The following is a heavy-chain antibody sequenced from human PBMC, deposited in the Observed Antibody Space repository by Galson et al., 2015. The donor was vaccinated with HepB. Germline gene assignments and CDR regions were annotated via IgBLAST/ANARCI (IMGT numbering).Heavy chain of an antibody. CDR1: GFTFSTYA. J-gene: IGHJ2*01. Sequence: SLRLSCAASGFTFSTYAMTWVRQAPGKGLEWVSGINSNTGATSYTNSVEGRFTISRDNSKNTLYLQMNSLRAEDTAIYYCAKGGLVFWYFDLWGRGTLVTVSS. D-gene: IGHD5/OR15-5a*01. CDR3: AKGGLVFWYFDL. CDR2: INSNTGAT. V-gene: IGHV3-23*01.